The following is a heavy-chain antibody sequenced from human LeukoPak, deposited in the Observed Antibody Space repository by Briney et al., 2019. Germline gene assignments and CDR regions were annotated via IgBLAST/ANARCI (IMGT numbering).Heavy chain of an antibody. Sequence: SETLSLTCAVSGGSISSSNWWSWVRPPPGKGLEWIGYIYYSGSTNYNPSLKSRVTISVDTSKNQFSPKLSSVTAADTAVYYCARADRPNLYYDFWSGGAVSWFDPWGQGTLVTVSS. CDR2: IYYSGST. J-gene: IGHJ5*02. D-gene: IGHD3-3*01. V-gene: IGHV4-4*02. CDR1: GGSISSSNW. CDR3: ARADRPNLYYDFWSGGAVSWFDP.